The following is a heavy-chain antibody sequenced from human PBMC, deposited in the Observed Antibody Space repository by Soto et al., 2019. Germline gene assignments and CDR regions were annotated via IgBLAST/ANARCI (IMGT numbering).Heavy chain of an antibody. CDR1: GFTFSSYA. V-gene: IGHV3-23*01. CDR2: ISGSGGST. Sequence: GGSLRLSCAASGFTFSSYAMSWVRQAPGRGLEWVSAISGSGGSTYYADSVKGRFTISRDNSKNTLYLQMNSLRAEDTAVYYCAKDTSYYDSSGYRCWGQGTLVTVSS. CDR3: AKDTSYYDSSGYRC. D-gene: IGHD3-22*01. J-gene: IGHJ4*02.